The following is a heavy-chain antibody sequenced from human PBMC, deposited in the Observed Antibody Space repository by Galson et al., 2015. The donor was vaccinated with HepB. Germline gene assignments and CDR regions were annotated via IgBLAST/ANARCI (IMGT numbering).Heavy chain of an antibody. CDR1: GGSFSGYY. J-gene: IGHJ2*01. Sequence: ETLSLTCAVYGGSFSGYYWSWIRQPPGKGLEWIGEINHSGSTNYNPSLKSRVTISVDTSKNQFSLKLSSVTAADTAVYYCARVEYSGSYQPYWYFDLWGQGTLVTVSP. D-gene: IGHD1-26*01. V-gene: IGHV4-34*01. CDR3: ARVEYSGSYQPYWYFDL. CDR2: INHSGST.